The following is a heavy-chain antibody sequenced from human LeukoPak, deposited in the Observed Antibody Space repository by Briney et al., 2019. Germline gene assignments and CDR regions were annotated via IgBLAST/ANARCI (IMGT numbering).Heavy chain of an antibody. V-gene: IGHV4-59*08. Sequence: SETLSLTCTVSGGSISSYYWSWIRQTPGKGLEWMGSINYSGSTYDNPSLRSRVTLSMDTAKNQFSLKLSSVTAADTAVYFCARAEINDYSRYWGQGILVIVSS. CDR3: ARAEINDYSRY. CDR1: GGSISSYY. D-gene: IGHD4-11*01. J-gene: IGHJ4*02. CDR2: INYSGST.